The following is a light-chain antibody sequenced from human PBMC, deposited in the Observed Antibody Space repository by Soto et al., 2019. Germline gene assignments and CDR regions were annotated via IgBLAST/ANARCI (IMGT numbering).Light chain of an antibody. CDR3: QPSYSPPLT. CDR1: HGIRDD. V-gene: IGKV1-39*01. CDR2: AAS. Sequence: IQMTQSPSSLSASVGDRGTITCRASHGIRDDLGWYQEKPGKAPKLLLYAASSLQSGVPSRFSGSGSGTDFTLTISSLQPEHFATYYCQPSYSPPLTFGGGTTV. J-gene: IGKJ4*01.